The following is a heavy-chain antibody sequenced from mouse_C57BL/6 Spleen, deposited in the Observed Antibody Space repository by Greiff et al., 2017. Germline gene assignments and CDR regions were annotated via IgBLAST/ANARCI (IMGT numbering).Heavy chain of an antibody. CDR3: ARQGHYYYSPVDY. V-gene: IGHV1-72*01. J-gene: IGHJ2*01. Sequence: QVQLQQPGAELVKPGASVKLSCKASGYTFTSYWMHWVKQRPGRGLEWIGRIDPKSGGNTYNEKFKSKATLTVDKPSSTAYMQLSSLTSVDYAVYSCARQGHYYYSPVDYWGQGTTLTGSS. D-gene: IGHD2-4*01. CDR1: GYTFTSYW. CDR2: IDPKSGGN.